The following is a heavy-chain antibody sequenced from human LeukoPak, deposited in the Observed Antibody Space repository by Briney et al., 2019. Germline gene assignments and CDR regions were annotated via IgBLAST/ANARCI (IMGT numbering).Heavy chain of an antibody. J-gene: IGHJ4*02. Sequence: AVNVSCKGSECTFTCYYLHWVRQAAGQGREGMGWSNPHSGGTNYAQKFQGRVTITRDTAISKAYMEMSRLRSDDTAVYYCARADDILTGVAYWGQGTLVTVSS. CDR3: ARADDILTGVAY. V-gene: IGHV1-2*02. CDR2: SNPHSGGT. D-gene: IGHD3-9*01. CDR1: ECTFTCYY.